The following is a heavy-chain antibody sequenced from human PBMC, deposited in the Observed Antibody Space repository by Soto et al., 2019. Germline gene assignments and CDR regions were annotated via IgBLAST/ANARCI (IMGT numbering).Heavy chain of an antibody. CDR1: GGTFSSYT. CDR3: ARDSGYDSSFDY. CDR2: IIPILGIA. Sequence: QVQLVQSGAEVKKPGSSVKVSCKASGGTFSSYTISWVRQAPGQGLEWMGRIIPILGIANYAQKFQGRVTITADKSTSTAYMELSSLRSEDTTVYYCARDSGYDSSFDYWGQGTLVTVSS. D-gene: IGHD5-12*01. J-gene: IGHJ4*02. V-gene: IGHV1-69*08.